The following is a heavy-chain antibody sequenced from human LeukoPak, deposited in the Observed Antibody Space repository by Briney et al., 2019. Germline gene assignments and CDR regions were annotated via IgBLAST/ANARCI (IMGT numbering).Heavy chain of an antibody. J-gene: IGHJ4*02. Sequence: VASVKVSCKASGYTFTSYGISWVRQAPGQGLEWMGWISAYNGNTNYAQKLQGRVTMTTDTSTSTAYMELRSLRSDDTAVYYCARAVQWQTQLSNSYWGQGTLVTVSS. CDR2: ISAYNGNT. V-gene: IGHV1-18*01. CDR1: GYTFTSYG. D-gene: IGHD6-19*01. CDR3: ARAVQWQTQLSNSY.